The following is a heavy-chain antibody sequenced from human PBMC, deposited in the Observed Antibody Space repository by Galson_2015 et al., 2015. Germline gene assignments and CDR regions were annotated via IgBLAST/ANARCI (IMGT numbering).Heavy chain of an antibody. CDR3: AKVGTLNCGADCKSDFDY. V-gene: IGHV3-53*01. CDR2: IYSGGST. J-gene: IGHJ4*02. Sequence: SLRLSCAASGFTVSSNYMSWVRQAPGKGLEWVSFIYSGGSTYYADSVKGRFTISRDNSKNTLYLQMNSLRAEDTAVYYCAKVGTLNCGADCKSDFDYWGQGTLVTVSS. D-gene: IGHD2-21*02. CDR1: GFTVSSNY.